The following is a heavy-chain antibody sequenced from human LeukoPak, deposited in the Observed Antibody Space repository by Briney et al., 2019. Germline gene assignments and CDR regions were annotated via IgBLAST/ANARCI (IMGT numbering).Heavy chain of an antibody. CDR2: INPSGGST. CDR3: ARDPFPMTTVTTSDY. V-gene: IGHV1-46*01. Sequence: ASVKVSCKASRYTFTSYYMHWVRQAPGQGLEWMGIINPSGGSTSYAQKFQGRVTMTRDTSTSTVYMELSSLRSEDTAVYYCARDPFPMTTVTTSDYWGQGTLVTVSS. J-gene: IGHJ4*02. CDR1: RYTFTSYY. D-gene: IGHD4-17*01.